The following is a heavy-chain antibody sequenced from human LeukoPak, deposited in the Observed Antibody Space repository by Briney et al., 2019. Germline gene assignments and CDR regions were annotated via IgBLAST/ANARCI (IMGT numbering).Heavy chain of an antibody. V-gene: IGHV4-59*01. CDR1: GGSISSYY. Sequence: SETLSLTCTVSGGSISSYYWSWIRQPPGKGLEWIGYIYYSGSTNYNPSLKSRVTMSVDTSKSQFSLKLNSVTAADTAVYYCARDYDSSGYFWSWGQGTLVTVSS. CDR2: IYYSGST. J-gene: IGHJ4*02. CDR3: ARDYDSSGYFWS. D-gene: IGHD3-22*01.